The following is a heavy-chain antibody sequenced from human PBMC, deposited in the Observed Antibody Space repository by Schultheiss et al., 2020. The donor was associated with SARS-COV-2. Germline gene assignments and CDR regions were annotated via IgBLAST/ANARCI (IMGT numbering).Heavy chain of an antibody. CDR1: GGSISSGGYS. J-gene: IGHJ3*02. CDR2: IYYSGST. D-gene: IGHD3-3*01. V-gene: IGHV4-30-2*01. CDR3: ARDGISIDRTWAFDI. Sequence: SQTLSLTCAVSGGSISSGGYSWSWIRQPPGKGLEWIGYIYYSGSTYYNPSLKSRVTISVDKSKNQFSLKLSSVTAADTAVYYCARDGISIDRTWAFDIWGQGTMVTVSS.